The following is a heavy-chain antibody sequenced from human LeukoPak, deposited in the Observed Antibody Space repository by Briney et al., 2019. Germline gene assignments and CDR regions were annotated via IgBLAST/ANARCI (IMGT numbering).Heavy chain of an antibody. CDR1: GFTFSSYS. CDR2: ISSSSSYI. D-gene: IGHD3-3*01. J-gene: IGHJ6*03. V-gene: IGHV3-21*01. CDR3: ARSGGDWWVFGVVINIEYYYYMDV. Sequence: GGSLRLSCAASGFTFSSYSMNWVRQAPGKGLEWVSSISSSSSYIYYADSVKGRFTISRDNAKNSLYLQMNSLRAEDTAVYYCARSGGDWWVFGVVINIEYYYYMDVWGKGTTVTVSS.